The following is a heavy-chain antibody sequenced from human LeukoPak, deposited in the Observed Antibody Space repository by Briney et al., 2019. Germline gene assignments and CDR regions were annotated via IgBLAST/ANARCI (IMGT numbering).Heavy chain of an antibody. D-gene: IGHD1-26*01. CDR1: GFTFSSFA. CDR2: ISYDGSNT. V-gene: IGHV3-30*04. Sequence: PGRSLRLSCAASGFTFSSFAMHWVRQAPGKGLEWVALISYDGSNTHYADSVKGRFTISRDNFKNTLYLQMNSLRAEDTAIYYCARDPSNSGNYYVLDYWGQGTLVTVSS. J-gene: IGHJ4*02. CDR3: ARDPSNSGNYYVLDY.